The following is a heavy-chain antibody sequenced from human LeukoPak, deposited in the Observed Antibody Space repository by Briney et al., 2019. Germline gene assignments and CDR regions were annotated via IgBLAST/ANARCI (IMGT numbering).Heavy chain of an antibody. D-gene: IGHD5-18*01. CDR1: GFTFDDYG. V-gene: IGHV3-33*08. J-gene: IGHJ4*02. CDR2: IWYDGSNK. Sequence: GGSLRLSCAASGFTFDDYGMSWVRQAPGKGLEWVAVIWYDGSNKYYADSVKGRFTISRDNSKNTLYLQMNSLRAEDTAVYYCATRGYSYGSGSFDYWGQGTLVTVSS. CDR3: ATRGYSYGSGSFDY.